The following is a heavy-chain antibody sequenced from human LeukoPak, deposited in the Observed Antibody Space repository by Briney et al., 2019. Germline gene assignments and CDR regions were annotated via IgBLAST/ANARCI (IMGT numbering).Heavy chain of an antibody. J-gene: IGHJ5*02. D-gene: IGHD1-26*01. Sequence: SETLSLTCTVSAGSISIYYWSWIRQPAGNGLEWIGRIYTSGSTNYNPSLKSRVTISVDKSKNQFSLKLSSVTAADTAVYYCARGLVGTTGEQNWFDPWGQGTLVTVSS. CDR3: ARGLVGTTGEQNWFDP. CDR1: AGSISIYY. V-gene: IGHV4-4*07. CDR2: IYTSGST.